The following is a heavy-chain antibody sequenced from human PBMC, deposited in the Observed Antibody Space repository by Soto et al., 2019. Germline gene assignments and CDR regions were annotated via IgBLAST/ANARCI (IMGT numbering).Heavy chain of an antibody. CDR3: ARQSAGGFDY. CDR1: GFTFSSYA. V-gene: IGHV3-30-3*01. J-gene: IGHJ4*02. D-gene: IGHD6-13*01. CDR2: ISYDGSNK. Sequence: QVQLVESGGGVVQPGRSLRLSCAASGFTFSSYAMHWVRQAPGKGLEWVAVISYDGSNKYYADSVKGRFTISRDNSKNTLYLQMNSLRAEDTAVYYCARQSAGGFDYWGQGTLVTVSS.